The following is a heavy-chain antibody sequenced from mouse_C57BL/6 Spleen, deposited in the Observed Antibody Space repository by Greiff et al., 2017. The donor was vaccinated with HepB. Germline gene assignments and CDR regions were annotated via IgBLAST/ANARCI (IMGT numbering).Heavy chain of an antibody. V-gene: IGHV1-52*01. CDR2: IDPSDSET. CDR1: GYTFTSYW. J-gene: IGHJ4*01. D-gene: IGHD2-4*01. CDR3: AREDYDRDAMDY. Sequence: QVQLKQPGAELVRPGSSVKLSCKASGYTFTSYWMHWVKQRPIQGLEWIGNIDPSDSETHYNQKFKDKATLTVDKSSSTAYMQLSSLTSEDSAVYYCAREDYDRDAMDYWGQGTSVTVSS.